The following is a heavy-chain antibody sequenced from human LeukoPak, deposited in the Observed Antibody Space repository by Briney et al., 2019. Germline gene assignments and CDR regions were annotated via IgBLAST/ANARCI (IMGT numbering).Heavy chain of an antibody. Sequence: GESLRISCKGSGYSFTSYWISWVRQMPGKGLEWMGRIDPSDSYTNYSPSFQGHVTISADKSISTAYLQWSSLKASDTAMYYCARHESSGKWFGGLDYFDYWGQGTLVTVSS. V-gene: IGHV5-10-1*01. CDR1: GYSFTSYW. D-gene: IGHD3-10*01. J-gene: IGHJ4*02. CDR2: IDPSDSYT. CDR3: ARHESSGKWFGGLDYFDY.